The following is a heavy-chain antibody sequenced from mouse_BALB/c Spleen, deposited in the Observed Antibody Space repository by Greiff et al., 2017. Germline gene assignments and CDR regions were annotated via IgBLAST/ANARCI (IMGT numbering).Heavy chain of an antibody. CDR3: AKYGNYLYAMDY. J-gene: IGHJ4*01. V-gene: IGHV1-80*01. Sequence: QVQLQQSGAELVRPGSSVKISCKASGYAFSSYWMNWVKQRPGQGLEWIGQIYPGDGDTNYNGKFKGKATLTADKSSSTAYMQLSSLTSEDSAVYYCAKYGNYLYAMDYWGQGTSVTVSS. CDR1: GYAFSSYW. D-gene: IGHD2-10*02. CDR2: IYPGDGDT.